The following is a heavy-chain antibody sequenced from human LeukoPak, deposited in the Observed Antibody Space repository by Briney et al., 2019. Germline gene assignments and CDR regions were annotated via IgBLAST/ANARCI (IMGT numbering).Heavy chain of an antibody. CDR3: ATDHSMANTAWWFDP. CDR2: INPSGTGT. CDR1: GYTITNNY. V-gene: IGHV1-46*01. J-gene: IGHJ5*02. D-gene: IGHD5-24*01. Sequence: ASVKVSCKASGYTITNNYMRWVRQAPGQGLEWMGVINPSGTGTSYAQKFQGRITMSRDTSTSTVYMELSSLRSEDTAFYYCATDHSMANTAWWFDPWGQGTLVTVSS.